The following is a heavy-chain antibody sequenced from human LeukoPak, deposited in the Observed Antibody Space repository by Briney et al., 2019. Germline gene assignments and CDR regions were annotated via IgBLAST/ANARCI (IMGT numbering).Heavy chain of an antibody. CDR2: FDPEDGET. D-gene: IGHD1-26*01. Sequence: GASVKDSCKVSGYTLTELSMHWVRQAPGKGLEWMGGFDPEDGETIYAQKFQGRVTMTEDTSTDTAYMELSSLRSEDTAVYYCATVELGELLYKKSGDYFDYWGQGTLVTVSS. CDR3: ATVELGELLYKKSGDYFDY. CDR1: GYTLTELS. J-gene: IGHJ4*02. V-gene: IGHV1-24*01.